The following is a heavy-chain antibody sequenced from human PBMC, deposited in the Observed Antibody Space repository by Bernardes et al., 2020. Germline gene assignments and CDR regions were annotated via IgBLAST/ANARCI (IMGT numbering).Heavy chain of an antibody. Sequence: SETLSLTCTVSGGSVSSGSYYWSWIRQPPGKGLEWIGYIYYSGSTNYNPSLKSRVTISVDTSKNQFSLKLSSVTAADTAVYYCARLLVHLGELSLSPYYFDYWGQGTLVTVSS. J-gene: IGHJ4*02. CDR2: IYYSGST. CDR3: ARLLVHLGELSLSPYYFDY. CDR1: GGSVSSGSYY. D-gene: IGHD3-16*02. V-gene: IGHV4-61*01.